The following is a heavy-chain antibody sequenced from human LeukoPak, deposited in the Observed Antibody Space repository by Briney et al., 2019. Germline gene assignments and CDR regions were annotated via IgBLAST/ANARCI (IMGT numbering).Heavy chain of an antibody. CDR2: IFSGAMAKT. Sequence: PSETLSLTCSVSGFSISTTSYYWGWLRQSPGNGLELIANIFSGAMAKTNYNPSLKGRVAISADTSRNRFSLTLTSVTAEDTAVYYCARCLYRFGSFYFDLWGQGSLVTVSS. J-gene: IGHJ4*02. CDR1: GFSISTTSYY. CDR3: ARCLYRFGSFYFDL. V-gene: IGHV4-39*01. D-gene: IGHD5-18*01.